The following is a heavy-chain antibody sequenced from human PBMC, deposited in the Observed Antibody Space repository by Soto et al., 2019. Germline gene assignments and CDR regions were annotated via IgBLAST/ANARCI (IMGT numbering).Heavy chain of an antibody. CDR2: INHSGST. D-gene: IGHD6-6*01. CDR3: ARARRSSHYFDY. J-gene: IGHJ4*02. V-gene: IGHV4-4*02. Sequence: SETLSLTCAVSGGSISNSNWWSWVRQPPGKGLEWIGEINHSGSTNYNPSLKSRVTISVDTSKNQFSLKLSSVTAADTAVYYCARARRSSHYFDYWGQGTLVTVSS. CDR1: GGSISNSNW.